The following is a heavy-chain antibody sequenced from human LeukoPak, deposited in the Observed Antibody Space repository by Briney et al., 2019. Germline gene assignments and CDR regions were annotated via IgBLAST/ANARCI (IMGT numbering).Heavy chain of an antibody. CDR3: ARAPITSPFYFDY. Sequence: GGSLRLSCTASGFAFDEHGMSWVRQVPGKGLEWVSGINWSGGSTGCADPLRGRFTISRDNAKNSLYLQMDGLRAEDTALYYCARAPITSPFYFDYWGQGTLVTVSS. V-gene: IGHV3-20*04. CDR2: INWSGGST. D-gene: IGHD2-2*01. J-gene: IGHJ4*02. CDR1: GFAFDEHG.